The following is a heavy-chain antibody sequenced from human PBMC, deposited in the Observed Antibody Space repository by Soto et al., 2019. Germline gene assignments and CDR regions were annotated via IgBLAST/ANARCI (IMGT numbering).Heavy chain of an antibody. CDR3: AKYSGSDYYYYAMDV. D-gene: IGHD1-26*01. V-gene: IGHV3-23*01. Sequence: EEQLLESGGGLVQPGGSLRLPCAASGFTFSSYAMSWVRQAPGKGLEWVSGISGSGGSTYYADSVKGRFTISRDNSKNMVFLQMNSLRAEDTAVYYCAKYSGSDYYYYAMDVWGQGTTVTVSS. CDR2: ISGSGGST. CDR1: GFTFSSYA. J-gene: IGHJ6*02.